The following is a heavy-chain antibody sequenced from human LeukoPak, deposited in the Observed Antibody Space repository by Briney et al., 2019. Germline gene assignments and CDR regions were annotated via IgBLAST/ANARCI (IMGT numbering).Heavy chain of an antibody. J-gene: IGHJ4*02. CDR1: GDSISTYH. D-gene: IGHD5-18*01. V-gene: IGHV4-59*01. CDR3: ARDTRHSYGRYFDH. CDR2: MQSTGNS. Sequence: SETLSLTCNVSGDSISTYHWNWIRKPPGRGLECIGYMQSTGNSNYNPSLKSPVSMSVDTSKNRLVLNLSSVTAADTAVYYCARDTRHSYGRYFDHWGQGLLVTVSS.